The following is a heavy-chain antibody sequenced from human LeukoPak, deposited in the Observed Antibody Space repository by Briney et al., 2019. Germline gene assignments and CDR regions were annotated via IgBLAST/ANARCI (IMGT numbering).Heavy chain of an antibody. Sequence: ASVKVSCKASGYTFNTYGISWVRQAPGQGLEWLGWISGVNGNTDYAQKFQGRVTMTTDTSTSTAYMELSRLRSDDTAVYYCARPGATVVTATDYWGQGTLVTVSS. V-gene: IGHV1-18*01. CDR2: ISGVNGNT. D-gene: IGHD4-23*01. CDR3: ARPGATVVTATDY. CDR1: GYTFNTYG. J-gene: IGHJ4*02.